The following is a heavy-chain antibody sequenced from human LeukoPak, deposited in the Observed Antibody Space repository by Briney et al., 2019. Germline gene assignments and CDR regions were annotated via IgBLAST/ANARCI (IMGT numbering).Heavy chain of an antibody. CDR3: ARSRGATGYYWVDY. J-gene: IGHJ4*02. V-gene: IGHV3-30*19. CDR2: ISTDGSKK. Sequence: GGSLRLTCTASGFTFNHYGMHWVRQAPGKGLEWVAVISTDGSKKYYADSVKGRFTISRDNSKYTLDLQMNSLRDEDTAVYYCARSRGATGYYWVDYWGQGSLVTVSS. CDR1: GFTFNHYG. D-gene: IGHD3-22*01.